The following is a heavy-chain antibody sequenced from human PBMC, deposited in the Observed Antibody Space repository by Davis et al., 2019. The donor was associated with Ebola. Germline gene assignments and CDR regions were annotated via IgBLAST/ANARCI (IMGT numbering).Heavy chain of an antibody. CDR2: IWYDGSNK. CDR3: AREYVAVAGHYYYGMDV. CDR1: GFTFSSYG. D-gene: IGHD6-19*01. J-gene: IGHJ6*02. V-gene: IGHV3-33*01. Sequence: PGGSLRLSCAASGFTFSSYGMHWVRQAPGKGLEWVAVIWYDGSNKYYADSVKGRFTISRDNSKNTLYLQMNSLRAEDTAVYYCAREYVAVAGHYYYGMDVWGQGTTVTVSS.